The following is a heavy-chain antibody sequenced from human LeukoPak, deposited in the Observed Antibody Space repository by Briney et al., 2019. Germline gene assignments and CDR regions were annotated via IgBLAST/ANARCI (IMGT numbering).Heavy chain of an antibody. CDR3: AREGSYYYGSGSYYKELDY. J-gene: IGHJ4*02. D-gene: IGHD3-10*01. CDR2: VSSSSTSI. CDR1: GFSFSIYS. V-gene: IGHV3-21*01. Sequence: PGGSLRLSCAASGFSFSIYSMNWVRQAPGKGLEWVSSVSSSSTSIYYADSLKGRFTISRDNAKNSLFLQMNSLRAEDTAVYYCAREGSYYYGSGSYYKELDYWGQGTLVTVSS.